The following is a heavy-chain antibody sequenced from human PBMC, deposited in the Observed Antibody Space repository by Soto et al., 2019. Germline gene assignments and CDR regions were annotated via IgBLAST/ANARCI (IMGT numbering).Heavy chain of an antibody. V-gene: IGHV1-69*06. CDR3: ARDTSRATYYYDSSTLDAFDI. CDR1: GGTFSSYA. CDR2: IIPIFGTA. J-gene: IGHJ3*02. Sequence: SVKVSCKASGGTFSSYAISWVRQAPGQGLEWMGGIIPIFGTANYAQKFQGRVTITADKSTSTAYMELSSLRSEDTAVYYCARDTSRATYYYDSSTLDAFDIWGQGTRVTVSS. D-gene: IGHD3-22*01.